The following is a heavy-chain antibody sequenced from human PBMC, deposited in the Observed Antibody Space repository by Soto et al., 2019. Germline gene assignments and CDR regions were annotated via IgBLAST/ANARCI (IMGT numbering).Heavy chain of an antibody. V-gene: IGHV4-4*08. J-gene: IGHJ3*02. CDR2: VDSTGT. CDR3: ATFQTMSLVRVGAFNI. CDR1: GGVIGSSY. Sequence: ILSLTCTVSGGVIGSSYWTWIRQPPGKGLEWIGNVDSTGTSYAPSLKSRVTISLDTSNNQFSLEMTSVTAADTAVYFCATFQTMSLVRVGAFNIWGQGTLVTVSS. D-gene: IGHD3-9*01.